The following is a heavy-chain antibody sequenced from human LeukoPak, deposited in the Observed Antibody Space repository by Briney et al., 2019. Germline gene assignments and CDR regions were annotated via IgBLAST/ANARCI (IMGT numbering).Heavy chain of an antibody. Sequence: GRSLRLSCAASGFTFSSYGIHWVRQAPGKGLEWVSVIWYDGRRKYYADSVKGRFTISRDNSKNTVYLRMDSLRAEDTAVYYCARDVDSGGHYSKFDSWGQGTLVTVSS. D-gene: IGHD3-22*01. CDR2: IWYDGRRK. V-gene: IGHV3-33*01. CDR3: ARDVDSGGHYSKFDS. J-gene: IGHJ4*02. CDR1: GFTFSSYG.